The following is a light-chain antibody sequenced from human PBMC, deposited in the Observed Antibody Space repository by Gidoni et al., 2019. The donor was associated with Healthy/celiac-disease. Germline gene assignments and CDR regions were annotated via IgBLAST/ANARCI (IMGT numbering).Light chain of an antibody. J-gene: IGKJ4*01. CDR3: QQYYSTPLT. CDR1: QSVLYSSNNKNY. V-gene: IGKV4-1*01. CDR2: WAS. Sequence: DIVMTQYPDSLALALCERATINCKASQSVLYSSNNKNYLAWYQQKPGQPPKLLIYWASTRESGVPDRFSGSGSGTDFTLTISSLQAEDVAVYYCQQYYSTPLTFGGGTKVEIK.